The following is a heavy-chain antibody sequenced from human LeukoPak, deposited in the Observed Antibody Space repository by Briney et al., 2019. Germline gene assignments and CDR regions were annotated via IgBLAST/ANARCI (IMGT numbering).Heavy chain of an antibody. CDR2: IYYSGST. Sequence: SETLSLTCTVSDGSIISSSYYWGWIRQPPGKGLEWIGSIYYSGSTSYNPSLKGRVTISLSTSKNHFSLKLNSVTAADTAVYYCARPVAGYWYFDLWGRGTLVTVSS. J-gene: IGHJ2*01. V-gene: IGHV4-39*07. CDR1: DGSIISSSYY. CDR3: ARPVAGYWYFDL. D-gene: IGHD6-19*01.